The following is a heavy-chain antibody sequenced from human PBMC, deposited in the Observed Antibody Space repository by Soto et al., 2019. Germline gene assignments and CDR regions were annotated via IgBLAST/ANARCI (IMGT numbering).Heavy chain of an antibody. D-gene: IGHD4-17*01. Sequence: EVQLLESGGGLVQPGGSLRLSCAASGFTFSSYAMSWVRQAPGKGLEWVSAISGSGGSTYYADSVKGRFTISRDNSKNTLDLQMNSRRAEYTAVSYCAKRPSAVTDDYWGQGTLVTVSS. V-gene: IGHV3-23*01. CDR3: AKRPSAVTDDY. CDR1: GFTFSSYA. CDR2: ISGSGGST. J-gene: IGHJ4*02.